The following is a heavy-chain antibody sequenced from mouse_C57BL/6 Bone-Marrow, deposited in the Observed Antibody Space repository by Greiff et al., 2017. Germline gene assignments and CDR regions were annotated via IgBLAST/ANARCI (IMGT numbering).Heavy chain of an antibody. Sequence: VKLMESGAELARPGASLKMSCKASGYTFTSYTMHWVKQRPGQGLEWIGYINPSSGYTKYNQKFKDKATLTADKSSSTAYMQLSSLTSEDSAVYYCARGRYYYGSSYDYAMDYWGQGTSVTVSS. CDR2: INPSSGYT. V-gene: IGHV1-4*01. D-gene: IGHD1-1*01. J-gene: IGHJ4*01. CDR3: ARGRYYYGSSYDYAMDY. CDR1: GYTFTSYT.